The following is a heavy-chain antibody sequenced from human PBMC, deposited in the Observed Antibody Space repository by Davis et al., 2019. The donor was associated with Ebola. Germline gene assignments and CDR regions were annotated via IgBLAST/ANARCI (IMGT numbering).Heavy chain of an antibody. CDR1: GFTFSSYA. V-gene: IGHV3-23*01. CDR3: ARSYYGMDV. Sequence: GESLKISCAASGFTFSSYAMSWVRQAPGKGLEWVSVISGSGGSTYYADSVKGRFTISRDNSKNTLYLQMNSLRAEDTAVYYCARSYYGMDVWGQGTTVTVSS. J-gene: IGHJ6*02. CDR2: ISGSGGST.